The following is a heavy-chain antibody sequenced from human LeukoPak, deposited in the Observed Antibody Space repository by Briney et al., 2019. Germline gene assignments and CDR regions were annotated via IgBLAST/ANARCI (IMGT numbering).Heavy chain of an antibody. D-gene: IGHD3-22*01. CDR3: AKDHDISGFDC. Sequence: ASVKVSCKASGYTFTSYGISWVRQAPGQGLEWMGWISAYNGNTKYSQKFQGRVTITRDTSASTAYMELSSLRAEDTAVYYCAKDHDISGFDCWGQGTLVTVSS. CDR1: GYTFTSYG. CDR2: ISAYNGNT. J-gene: IGHJ4*02. V-gene: IGHV1-18*01.